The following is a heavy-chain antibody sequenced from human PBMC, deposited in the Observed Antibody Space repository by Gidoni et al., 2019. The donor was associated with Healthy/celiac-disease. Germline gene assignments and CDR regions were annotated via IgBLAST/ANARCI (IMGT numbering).Heavy chain of an antibody. CDR1: GFTFSSYS. V-gene: IGHV3-48*02. D-gene: IGHD5-18*01. CDR2: ISSRSSTI. CDR3: ARAHVDTAMVSEFFDY. Sequence: EVQLVESGGGLVQPGGSLRLSCAASGFTFSSYSMIWVRQAPGKGLEWVSYISSRSSTIYYADSVKGRFTISRDNAKNSLYLQMNSLRDEDTAVYYCARAHVDTAMVSEFFDYWGQGTLVTVSS. J-gene: IGHJ4*02.